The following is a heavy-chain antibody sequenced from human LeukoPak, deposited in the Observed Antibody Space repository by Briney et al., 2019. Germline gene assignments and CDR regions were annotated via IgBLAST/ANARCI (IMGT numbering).Heavy chain of an antibody. CDR2: IYTSGST. J-gene: IGHJ5*02. D-gene: IGHD3-9*01. Sequence: SETLSLTCTVSGGSISSDTYYWSWIRQPAGKGLEWIGRIYTSGSTNYNPSLKSRVTISEDTSKNQFSLKLSSVTAADTAVYYCARKLAVLRYFRGWFDPWGQGTLVTVSS. CDR1: GGSISSDTYY. V-gene: IGHV4-61*02. CDR3: ARKLAVLRYFRGWFDP.